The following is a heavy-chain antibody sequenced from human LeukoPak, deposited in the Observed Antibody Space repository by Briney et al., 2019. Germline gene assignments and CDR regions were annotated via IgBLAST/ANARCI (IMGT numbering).Heavy chain of an antibody. V-gene: IGHV4-4*07. CDR2: IYTCGSN. CDR3: ARGKVNYYDSSGYSSNWFDP. D-gene: IGHD3-22*01. J-gene: IGHJ5*02. Sequence: KRSDTLTLLCTVSGHFISRYYWIWIRQPAGEGLEWIGRIYTCGSNNFNPSLKSRVTLSVDTSKNQFSMKLSSVTAADTAVYYCARGKVNYYDSSGYSSNWFDPWGQGTLVTVSS. CDR1: GHFISRYY.